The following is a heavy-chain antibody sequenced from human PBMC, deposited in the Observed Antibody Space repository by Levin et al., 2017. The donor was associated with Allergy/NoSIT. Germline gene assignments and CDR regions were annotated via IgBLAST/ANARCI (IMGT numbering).Heavy chain of an antibody. CDR3: ARDGGDGDHDAFDI. CDR1: GFTFSSYS. CDR2: ISSSSSYI. V-gene: IGHV3-21*01. Sequence: GGSLRLSCAASGFTFSSYSMNWVRQAPGKGLEWVSSISSSSSYIYYADSVKGRFTISRDNAKNSLYLQMNSLRAEDTAVYYCARDGGDGDHDAFDIWGQGTMVTVSS. D-gene: IGHD4-17*01. J-gene: IGHJ3*02.